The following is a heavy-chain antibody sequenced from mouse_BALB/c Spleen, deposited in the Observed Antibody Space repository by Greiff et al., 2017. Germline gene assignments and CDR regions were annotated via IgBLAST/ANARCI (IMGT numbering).Heavy chain of an antibody. V-gene: IGHV5-6*01. D-gene: IGHD2-3*01. Sequence: EVQGVESGGDLVKPGGSLKLSCAASGFTFSSYGMSWVRQTPDKRLEWVATIRSGGSYTYYPDSVKGRFTISRDNAKNTLYLQMSSLKSEDTAMYYCARYEEELRFAYWGQGTLVTVSA. J-gene: IGHJ3*01. CDR2: IRSGGSYT. CDR1: GFTFSSYG. CDR3: ARYEEELRFAY.